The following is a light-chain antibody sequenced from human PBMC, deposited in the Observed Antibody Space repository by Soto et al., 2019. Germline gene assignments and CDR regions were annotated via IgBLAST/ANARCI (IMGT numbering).Light chain of an antibody. V-gene: IGKV1-39*01. CDR2: AAS. Sequence: IQMTQSPSSLSASVGDRVTITCGASQSISSYLNWYQQKPGKAPKLLIYAASRLQSGVPSRFSGSGSGTDFTLTISSLQPEDFATYYCQQNYSTPQTFGRGTKVDIK. CDR1: QSISSY. J-gene: IGKJ1*01. CDR3: QQNYSTPQT.